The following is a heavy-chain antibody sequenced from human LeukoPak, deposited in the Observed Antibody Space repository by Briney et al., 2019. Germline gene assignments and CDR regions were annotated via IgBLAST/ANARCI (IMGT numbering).Heavy chain of an antibody. D-gene: IGHD5-18*01. CDR3: ARDSGYGSFDY. CDR1: GFTFSSYW. Sequence: GGSLRLSCAASGFTFSSYWMQWVRQAPGKGLVWVSRINSDGSSTSYADSVKGRFTISRDNAKNTLYLQMNSLRAEDTAVYYCARDSGYGSFDYWGQGTLVTVSS. CDR2: INSDGSST. J-gene: IGHJ4*02. V-gene: IGHV3-74*01.